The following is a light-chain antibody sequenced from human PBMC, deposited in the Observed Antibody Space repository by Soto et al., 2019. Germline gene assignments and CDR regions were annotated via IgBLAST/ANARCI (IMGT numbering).Light chain of an antibody. CDR3: HQLYSQPLT. Sequence: EIVLTQSPATLSLSPGERATLSCRASQSVSSNSAWYQQKPGQAPRLLIYDAYNMPTGIPARFSGSGSGTDFTLTISGLQPEDFAAYYCHQLYSQPLTFGGGTKVEIK. J-gene: IGKJ4*01. CDR1: QSVSSN. V-gene: IGKV3-11*01. CDR2: DAY.